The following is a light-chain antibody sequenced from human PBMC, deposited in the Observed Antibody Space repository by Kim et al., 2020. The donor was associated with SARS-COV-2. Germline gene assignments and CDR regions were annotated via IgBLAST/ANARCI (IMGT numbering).Light chain of an antibody. Sequence: AVGDTVTITWRGSQGISSYLAWYQQKSGKAPKLLIYAASTLQSGVPSRFSGSGSGTDFTLTISSLQPEDSATYYCLQLADYPLTFGGGTKVDIK. V-gene: IGKV1-9*01. CDR3: LQLADYPLT. CDR1: QGISSY. CDR2: AAS. J-gene: IGKJ4*01.